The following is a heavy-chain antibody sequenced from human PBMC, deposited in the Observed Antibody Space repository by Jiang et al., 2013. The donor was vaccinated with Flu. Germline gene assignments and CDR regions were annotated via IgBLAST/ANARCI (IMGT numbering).Heavy chain of an antibody. V-gene: IGHV4-31*03. Sequence: PGLVKPSQTLSLTCTASGGSISSGIYYWSWIRQHPGKGLEWIGYIYYSGSTYYNPSLKSRVTLSVDTSKNQFSLKLSSVTAADTAVYYCARVNWFGEPTVYYFDYWGQGTLVTVSS. CDR3: ARVNWFGEPTVYYFDY. CDR1: GGSISSGIYY. D-gene: IGHD3-10*01. J-gene: IGHJ4*02. CDR2: IYYSGST.